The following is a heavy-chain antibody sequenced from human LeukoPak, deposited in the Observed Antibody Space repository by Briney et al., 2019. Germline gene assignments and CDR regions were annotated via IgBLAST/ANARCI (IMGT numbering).Heavy chain of an antibody. CDR1: GFTFSSYG. V-gene: IGHV3-30*02. CDR2: IRYDGSNK. CDR3: AALIIGRPFDY. D-gene: IGHD1-26*01. Sequence: PGGSLRLSCAASGFTFSSYGMHWVRQAPGKGLEWVAFIRYDGSNKFYADSVKGRFTISRDNSKNTLYLQMNSLRAEDTAVYYCAALIIGRPFDYWGQGTLVIVSS. J-gene: IGHJ4*02.